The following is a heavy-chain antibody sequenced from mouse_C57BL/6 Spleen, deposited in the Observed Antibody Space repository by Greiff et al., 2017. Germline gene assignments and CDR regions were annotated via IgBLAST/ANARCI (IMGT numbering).Heavy chain of an antibody. D-gene: IGHD4-1*01. J-gene: IGHJ2*01. Sequence: EVQVVESGGGLVKPGGSLKLSCAASGFTFSSYAMSWVRQTPEKRLEWVATISDGGSYTYYPDNVKGRFTISRDNAKNNLYLQMSHLKSEDTAMYYCARADWGYYFDYWGQGTTLTVSS. CDR1: GFTFSSYA. CDR3: ARADWGYYFDY. V-gene: IGHV5-4*01. CDR2: ISDGGSYT.